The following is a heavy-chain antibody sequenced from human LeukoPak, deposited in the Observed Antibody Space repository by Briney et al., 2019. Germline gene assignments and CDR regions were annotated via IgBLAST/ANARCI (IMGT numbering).Heavy chain of an antibody. CDR2: IRQDGSSK. CDR3: AKDPLDGDYVAWFDP. D-gene: IGHD4-17*01. J-gene: IGHJ5*02. V-gene: IGHV3-7*03. Sequence: GGSLRLSCAASGFTFSTSWMTWVRQAPGKGLEWVANIRQDGSSKYYVDSVKGRFTISRDNAKNSLYLQMNSLRVEDTAVYYCAKDPLDGDYVAWFDPWGQGTLVTVSS. CDR1: GFTFSTSW.